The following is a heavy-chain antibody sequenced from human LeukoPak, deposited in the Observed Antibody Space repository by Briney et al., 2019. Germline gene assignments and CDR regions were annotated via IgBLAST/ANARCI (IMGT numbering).Heavy chain of an antibody. CDR3: ARRGDGYNPDY. Sequence: SEALSLTCAVSGYSISSGYYWGWIRQPPGKGLEWIGSIYHSGFTYYNPSLKSRVTISVDTSKNQFSLKLSSVTAADTAVYYCARRGDGYNPDYWGQGTLVTVSS. CDR1: GYSISSGYY. J-gene: IGHJ4*02. V-gene: IGHV4-38-2*01. CDR2: IYHSGFT. D-gene: IGHD5-24*01.